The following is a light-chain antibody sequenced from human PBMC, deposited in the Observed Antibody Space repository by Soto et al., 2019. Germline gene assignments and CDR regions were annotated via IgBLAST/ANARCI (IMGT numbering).Light chain of an antibody. V-gene: IGLV2-8*01. CDR1: SSDVGGYNY. CDR2: EVS. J-gene: IGLJ1*01. Sequence: SVLTQPPSASGSPVQSVTISCTGTSSDVGGYNYVSWYQQHPGKAPKLMIYEVSKRPSGVPDRFSGSKSGNTASLTVCGLQAEDEADYYCSSYAGRNNFVVGTGTKV. CDR3: SSYAGRNNFV.